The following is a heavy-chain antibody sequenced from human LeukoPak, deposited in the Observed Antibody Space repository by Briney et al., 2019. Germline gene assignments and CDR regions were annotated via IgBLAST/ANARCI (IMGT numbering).Heavy chain of an antibody. CDR1: GYTFTSYG. D-gene: IGHD1-26*01. CDR2: ISAYNGNT. Sequence: GASVKVSCKASGYTFTSYGISWVRQAPGQGLEWMGWISAYNGNTNYAQKLQGRVTMTTDTSTSTAYRELRSLRSDDSAVYYLARDSGSYCDYWGQGTLVTVPS. J-gene: IGHJ4*02. V-gene: IGHV1-18*01. CDR3: ARDSGSYCDY.